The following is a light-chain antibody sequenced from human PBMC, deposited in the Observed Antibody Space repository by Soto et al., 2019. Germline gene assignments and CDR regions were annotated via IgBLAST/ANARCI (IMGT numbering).Light chain of an antibody. CDR3: QQYYSRT. V-gene: IGKV1-5*01. CDR2: DAS. CDR1: PSSSAR. Sequence: IQVTQSPATLSAAVGDRVTISCRASPSSSARLAWYQHKPGTAPKLLIYDASSLERGVPSRVGGSGSVTDFTLTISSLQPDDFATYYCQQYYSRTCGQGTKG. J-gene: IGKJ1*01.